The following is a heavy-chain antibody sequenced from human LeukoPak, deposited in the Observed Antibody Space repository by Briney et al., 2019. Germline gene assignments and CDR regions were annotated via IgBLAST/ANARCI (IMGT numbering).Heavy chain of an antibody. CDR3: ARADSVPARGYDYWYMDV. D-gene: IGHD2-2*01. V-gene: IGHV1-8*01. Sequence: ASVKVSCKASGYTFTSYDIHWVRQATGQGLEWMGWMNPNRGNTGYAQKFQGRVTMTRNTSISTAYMELSSLRSDDTAIYFCARADSVPARGYDYWYMDVWGKGTTVTLSS. J-gene: IGHJ6*03. CDR1: GYTFTSYD. CDR2: MNPNRGNT.